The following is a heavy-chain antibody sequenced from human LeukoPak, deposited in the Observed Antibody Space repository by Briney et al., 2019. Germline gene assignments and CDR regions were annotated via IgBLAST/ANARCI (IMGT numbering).Heavy chain of an antibody. CDR1: GFTFSSYS. J-gene: IGHJ3*02. Sequence: GGSLRLSCAASGFTFSSYSMKWVRQAPGKGLEWVSSISSSSSYIYYADSVKGRFTISRDNAKNSLYLQMNSLRAEDTAVYYCASFSDFWSGPDAFDIWGQGTMVTVSS. CDR2: ISSSSSYI. D-gene: IGHD3-3*01. V-gene: IGHV3-21*01. CDR3: ASFSDFWSGPDAFDI.